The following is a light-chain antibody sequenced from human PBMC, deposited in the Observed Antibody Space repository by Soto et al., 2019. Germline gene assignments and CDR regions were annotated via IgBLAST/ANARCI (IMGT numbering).Light chain of an antibody. V-gene: IGLV2-18*02. CDR3: SSYVSTSRYV. J-gene: IGLJ1*01. CDR2: EVT. Sequence: QSVLTQPPSVSGSPGQSVTISCTGTSSDVGKYDRVSWYQQSPGTAPKLIIYEVTTRPSGVPARFSGSKSGNTASLTISGLQVEDEADYYCSSYVSTSRYVFGAGTKVTVL. CDR1: SSDVGKYDR.